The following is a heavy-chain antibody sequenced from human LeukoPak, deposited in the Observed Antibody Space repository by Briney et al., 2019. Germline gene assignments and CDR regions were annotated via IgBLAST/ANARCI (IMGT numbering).Heavy chain of an antibody. J-gene: IGHJ4*02. V-gene: IGHV3-23*01. CDR2: ISGSVGST. CDR1: GFTFSSYA. D-gene: IGHD4-17*01. CDR3: AKPLLDYGDYDY. Sequence: VASLRVSCAASGFTFSSYAMSGVRQAPGKGLEWVSAISGSVGSTYYAYSVKGRFTISRDNSKNTLYLQMNSLRAEDTAVYYCAKPLLDYGDYDYWGEGTLVTVSS.